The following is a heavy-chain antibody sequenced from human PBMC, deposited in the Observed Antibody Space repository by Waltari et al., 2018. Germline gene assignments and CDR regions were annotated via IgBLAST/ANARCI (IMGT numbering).Heavy chain of an antibody. CDR2: LQYRGST. J-gene: IGHJ1*01. V-gene: IGHV4-39*01. Sequence: QLQLQESGPGLVKPSETLSLTCTVSGGSISTNYHWGWIRQPPGKGLEWMGNLQYRGSTFYNPSLKSRVTISLDTSKNQFSLRLSSVGAADTAVYFCGRIAFGDDGGYFQHWGQDTLVTVSS. D-gene: IGHD4-17*01. CDR1: GGSISTNYH. CDR3: GRIAFGDDGGYFQH.